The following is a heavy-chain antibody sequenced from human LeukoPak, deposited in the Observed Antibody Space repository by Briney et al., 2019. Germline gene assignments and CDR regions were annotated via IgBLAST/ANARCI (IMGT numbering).Heavy chain of an antibody. CDR2: IFNSGTT. Sequence: SETLSLTCTVSSGSISSGSYYWSWIRQPAGTGLEWIGRIFNSGTTHYNPSLQSRVTLSVDTSRNQFSLKVSSVTAADTAVYYCAREGGRRGYYFMDVWGKGTTVTISS. CDR1: SGSISSGSYY. CDR3: AREGGRRGYYFMDV. V-gene: IGHV4-61*02. J-gene: IGHJ6*03. D-gene: IGHD3-10*01.